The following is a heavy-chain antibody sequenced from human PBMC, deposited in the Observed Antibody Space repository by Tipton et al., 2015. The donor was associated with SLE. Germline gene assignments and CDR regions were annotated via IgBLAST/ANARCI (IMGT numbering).Heavy chain of an antibody. CDR1: GGSFSGYY. CDR3: ASPGIAVAFDY. D-gene: IGHD6-19*01. J-gene: IGHJ4*02. CDR2: IYYSGST. Sequence: TLSLTCAVYGGSFSGYYWSWIRQPPGKGLEWIGYIYYSGSTNYNPSLKSRVTISGDASKNQFSLKLSSVTAADTAVYYCASPGIAVAFDYWGQGTLVTVSS. V-gene: IGHV4-59*12.